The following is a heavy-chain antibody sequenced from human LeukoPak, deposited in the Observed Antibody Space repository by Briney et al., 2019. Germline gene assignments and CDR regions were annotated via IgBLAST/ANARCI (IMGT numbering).Heavy chain of an antibody. CDR3: ARAGYDSSGYYYFDY. Sequence: SETLSLTCVVYGGSFSGYYWSWIRQPPEKGLEWIGEINHSGSTNYNPSLKSRVTMSVDTSKNQFSLKLSSVTAADTAVYYCARAGYDSSGYYYFDYWGQGTLVTVSS. CDR2: INHSGST. CDR1: GGSFSGYY. D-gene: IGHD3-22*01. V-gene: IGHV4-34*01. J-gene: IGHJ4*02.